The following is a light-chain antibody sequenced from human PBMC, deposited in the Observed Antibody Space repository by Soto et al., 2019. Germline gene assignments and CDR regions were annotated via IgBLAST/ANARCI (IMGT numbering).Light chain of an antibody. J-gene: IGKJ4*01. Sequence: DIPMTQSPSSLSASVGDRVTITCRASQSISSYLNWYQQKPGKAPELLIYTASSLQSAVPSRFSGSGSGTDFILTISSLQPEDFATYYCQQSYSTPLTFGGGTKVEIK. V-gene: IGKV1-39*01. CDR3: QQSYSTPLT. CDR2: TAS. CDR1: QSISSY.